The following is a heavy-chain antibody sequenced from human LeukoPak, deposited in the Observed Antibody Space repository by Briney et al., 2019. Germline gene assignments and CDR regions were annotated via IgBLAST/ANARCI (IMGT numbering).Heavy chain of an antibody. Sequence: SETLSLTCTVSGGSISSGDYYWSWIRQPPGKGLEWIGYIYYSGSTYYNPSLKSRVTISVGTSKNLFSLKLSSVTAADTAVYYCARALISPWGFVYYFDYWGQGTLVTVSS. CDR1: GGSISSGDYY. J-gene: IGHJ4*02. CDR2: IYYSGST. D-gene: IGHD7-27*01. CDR3: ARALISPWGFVYYFDY. V-gene: IGHV4-30-4*01.